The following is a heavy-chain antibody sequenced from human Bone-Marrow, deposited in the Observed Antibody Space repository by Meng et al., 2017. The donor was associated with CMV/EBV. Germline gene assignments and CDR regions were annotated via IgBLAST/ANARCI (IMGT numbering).Heavy chain of an antibody. CDR1: GYTFTSYY. CDR2: INPSGGST. V-gene: IGHV1-46*01. Sequence: ASVKVSCKASGYTFTSYYMHWVRQAPGQGLEWMGIINPSGGSTSYAKKFQGRVTMTRDTSTSTVYMELSSLRSEATAVYYCARITQTYYYDSSGYENSFDIWGQGTMVTVSS. CDR3: ARITQTYYYDSSGYENSFDI. J-gene: IGHJ3*02. D-gene: IGHD3-22*01.